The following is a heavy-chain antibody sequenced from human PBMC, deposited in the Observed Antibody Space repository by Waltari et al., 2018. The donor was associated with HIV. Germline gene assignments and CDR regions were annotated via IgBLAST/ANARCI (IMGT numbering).Heavy chain of an antibody. CDR3: ARHLIVVVPYAEFPFDY. Sequence: EVQLVESGGGLVQPGGSLRLSCAASGFTFSSYWMSWVRQAPGKGLEWVANIKQDGSEKYYVDSVKGRFTISRDNAKNSLYLQMNSLRAEDTAVYYCARHLIVVVPYAEFPFDYWGQGTLVTVSS. J-gene: IGHJ4*02. D-gene: IGHD2-2*01. V-gene: IGHV3-7*03. CDR1: GFTFSSYW. CDR2: IKQDGSEK.